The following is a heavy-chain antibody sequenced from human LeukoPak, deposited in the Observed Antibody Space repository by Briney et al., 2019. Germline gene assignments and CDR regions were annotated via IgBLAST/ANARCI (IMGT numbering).Heavy chain of an antibody. J-gene: IGHJ4*02. V-gene: IGHV3-23*01. Sequence: PGGSLRLSCAASGFTFSSYAMTWVRQAPGKGLEWVSTIGASGGGTFYADSVKGRFTISRDNSKNMLYLQMNSLRADDTAVYYCAKRQVTIVGQNYLDYWGQGTLVTVSS. CDR3: AKRQVTIVGQNYLDY. CDR1: GFTFSSYA. D-gene: IGHD2-21*02. CDR2: IGASGGGT.